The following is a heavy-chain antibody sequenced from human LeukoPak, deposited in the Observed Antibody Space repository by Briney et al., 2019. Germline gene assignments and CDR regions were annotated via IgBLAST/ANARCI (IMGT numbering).Heavy chain of an antibody. J-gene: IGHJ6*02. CDR3: AKDRDIGYGLDV. Sequence: SLRLSCAASGFTFDDYAMHWVRQAPGKGLEWVSGISWNSGDLGYADSVKGRFTISRDNAKNSLYLQMNSLRAEDTALYYCAKDRDIGYGLDVWGQGTTVTVSS. CDR1: GFTFDDYA. V-gene: IGHV3-9*01. CDR2: ISWNSGDL. D-gene: IGHD5-12*01.